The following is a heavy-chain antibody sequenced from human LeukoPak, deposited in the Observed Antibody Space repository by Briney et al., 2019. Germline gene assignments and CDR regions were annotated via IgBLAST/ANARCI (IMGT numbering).Heavy chain of an antibody. J-gene: IGHJ4*02. CDR3: AREGDGSRYYFDY. CDR2: ISYSGNTI. Sequence: GGSLRLSCAASGFTFSDYYMSWIRQAPGKGLEGVSYISYSGNTIYYADSVKGRFTISRDDAKNLLYLQMNSLRAEDTAVYYCAREGDGSRYYFDYWGQGILVTVSS. D-gene: IGHD2-21*01. V-gene: IGHV3-11*04. CDR1: GFTFSDYY.